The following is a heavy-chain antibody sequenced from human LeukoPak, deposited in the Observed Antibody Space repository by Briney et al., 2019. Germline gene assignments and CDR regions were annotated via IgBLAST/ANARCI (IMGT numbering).Heavy chain of an antibody. J-gene: IGHJ4*02. Sequence: GGSLRLSCAASGFTFTSYWIGWVRQMPGKGLEWMGIIYPGDSDTRYSPSFQGQVTISADKSISTAYLQWSSLKASDTAMYYCARGRSSSGFDYWGQGTLVTVSS. D-gene: IGHD6-6*01. CDR3: ARGRSSSGFDY. V-gene: IGHV5-51*01. CDR1: GFTFTSYW. CDR2: IYPGDSDT.